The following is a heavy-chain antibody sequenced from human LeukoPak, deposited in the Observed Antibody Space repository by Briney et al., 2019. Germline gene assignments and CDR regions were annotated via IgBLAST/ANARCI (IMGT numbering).Heavy chain of an antibody. J-gene: IGHJ4*02. D-gene: IGHD4-17*01. CDR2: ISWNSGSI. CDR3: AKDGA. Sequence: PGGSLRLSCAASGFTFDDYAMHWVRQAPGKGLEWVSGISWNSGSIGYADSVEGRFTISRVNAKNSLYLQMNSLRAEDTALYYRAKDGAWGQGTLVTVSS. V-gene: IGHV3-9*01. CDR1: GFTFDDYA.